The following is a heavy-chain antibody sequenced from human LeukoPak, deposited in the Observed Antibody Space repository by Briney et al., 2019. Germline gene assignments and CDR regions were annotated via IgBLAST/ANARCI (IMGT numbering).Heavy chain of an antibody. CDR3: AGGDPSGGYYYYGMDV. V-gene: IGHV1-46*01. D-gene: IGHD3-10*01. J-gene: IGHJ6*02. CDR1: GYTFTSYY. CDR2: INPSGGST. Sequence: ASVKVSCKASGYTFTSYYMHWVRQAPGQGLEWMGIINPSGGSTSYAQKFQGRVTITRDTSASTAYMEPSSLRSEDTAVYYCAGGDPSGGYYYYGMDVWGQGTTVTVSS.